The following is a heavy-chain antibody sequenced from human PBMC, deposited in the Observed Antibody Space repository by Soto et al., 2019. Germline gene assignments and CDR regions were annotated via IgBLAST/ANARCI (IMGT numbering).Heavy chain of an antibody. Sequence: QLQLQESGSGLVKPSQTLSLTCAVSGGSISSGGYSWSWIRQPPGKGLEWIGYIYHSGSTYYNPSLQSRVTIPVDRSKNQFSLRLRSVTAADTAVYYCAGGIAARPLGYWGQGALVTVSS. CDR2: IYHSGST. D-gene: IGHD6-6*01. CDR3: AGGIAARPLGY. J-gene: IGHJ4*02. CDR1: GGSISSGGYS. V-gene: IGHV4-30-2*01.